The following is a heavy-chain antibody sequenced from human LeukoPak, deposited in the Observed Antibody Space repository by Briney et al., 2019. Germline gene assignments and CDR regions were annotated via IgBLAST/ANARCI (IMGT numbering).Heavy chain of an antibody. CDR1: GYTFTGYY. Sequence: ASVKVSCKASGYTFTGYYMHWVRQAPGQGLEWMGWTIPDSGGTSYAQKFQGRVTMTRDTSISTAYMELSGLRSDDTALYYCAKDYGAFCFDSWGQGTLVTVSS. J-gene: IGHJ4*02. CDR3: AKDYGAFCFDS. D-gene: IGHD4-17*01. V-gene: IGHV1-2*02. CDR2: TIPDSGGT.